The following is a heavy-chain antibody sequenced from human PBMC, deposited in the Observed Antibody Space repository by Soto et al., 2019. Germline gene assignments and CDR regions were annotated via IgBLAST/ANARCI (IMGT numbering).Heavy chain of an antibody. Sequence: PGGSLRLSCAAAGFTFISYAMSWVRQAPGKGLEWVSAISGSGGSTYYADSVKGRFTISRDNSKNTLYLQMNSLRAEDTAVYYCVKQQLARAAFDIWGQGTMVTVSS. D-gene: IGHD6-13*01. CDR3: VKQQLARAAFDI. CDR2: ISGSGGST. J-gene: IGHJ3*02. CDR1: GFTFISYA. V-gene: IGHV3-23*01.